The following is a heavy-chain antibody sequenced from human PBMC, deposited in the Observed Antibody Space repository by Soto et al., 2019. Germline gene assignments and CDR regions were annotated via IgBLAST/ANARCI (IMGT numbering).Heavy chain of an antibody. D-gene: IGHD3-10*01. J-gene: IGHJ6*02. CDR3: ARDRDYSGMDV. CDR2: LWHDGVNQ. V-gene: IGHV3-33*01. Sequence: QVQLVESGGGVVQPGRSLRLSCAASGFTLSGYGMHWVRQAPGKGLEWVAVLWHDGVNQNYADSVKGRFAISRDNSKNTLSLQTNSLGAEDTAVYYCARDRDYSGMDVWGQGTTVTVSS. CDR1: GFTLSGYG.